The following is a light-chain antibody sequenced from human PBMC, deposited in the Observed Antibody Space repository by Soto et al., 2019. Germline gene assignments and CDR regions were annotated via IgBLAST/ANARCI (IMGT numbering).Light chain of an antibody. V-gene: IGKV3-15*01. J-gene: IGKJ1*01. CDR3: QQYNNWPRT. CDR2: GAS. Sequence: IVVTLSPPIMSVSQGERATLSCRASQSVSSNLAWYQQKPGQAPRLLIYGASTRATGIPARFSGSGSGTEFTLTISSLQSEEFAVYYCQQYNNWPRTFVQGTKVDIK. CDR1: QSVSSN.